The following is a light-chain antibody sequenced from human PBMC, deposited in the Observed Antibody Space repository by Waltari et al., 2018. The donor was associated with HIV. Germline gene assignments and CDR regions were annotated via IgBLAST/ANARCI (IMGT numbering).Light chain of an antibody. Sequence: QSVLTQPPSASGTPGQRVAISCSGSSSHIGSNSVPWYQPVSGPAPKLIINSNNQRPSGVPGRFSGSKSGTAGSLAISALQSEDEADYYCAAWDDNRNTVVFGGGTKLTVL. CDR3: AAWDDNRNTVV. CDR1: SSHIGSNS. V-gene: IGLV1-44*01. CDR2: SNN. J-gene: IGLJ2*01.